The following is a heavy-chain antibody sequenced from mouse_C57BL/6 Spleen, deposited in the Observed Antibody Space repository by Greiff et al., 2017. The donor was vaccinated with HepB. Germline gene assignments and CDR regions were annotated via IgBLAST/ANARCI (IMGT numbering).Heavy chain of an antibody. J-gene: IGHJ1*03. CDR3: ARHGATVGYWYFDV. V-gene: IGHV5-9*01. Sequence: EVQVVESGGGLVKPGGSLKLSCAASGFTFSSYTMSWVRQTPEKRLEWVATISGGGGNTYYPDSVKGRFTISRDNAKNTLYLQMSSLRSEDTALYYCARHGATVGYWYFDVWGTGTTVTVSS. D-gene: IGHD1-1*01. CDR1: GFTFSSYT. CDR2: ISGGGGNT.